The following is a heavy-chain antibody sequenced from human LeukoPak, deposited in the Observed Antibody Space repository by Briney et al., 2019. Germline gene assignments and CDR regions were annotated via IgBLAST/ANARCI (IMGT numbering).Heavy chain of an antibody. CDR3: ARVVDYGGNNRYFDL. CDR2: ISYDGSNK. CDR1: GFTFSSYA. Sequence: GGSLRLSCAAPGFTFSSYAIHLVRQAPGKGLEWVAVISYDGSNKYYADSVKGRFTISRDNSKNTLYLQMNSLRAEDTAVYYCARVVDYGGNNRYFDLWGRGTLVTVSS. J-gene: IGHJ2*01. V-gene: IGHV3-30-3*01. D-gene: IGHD4-23*01.